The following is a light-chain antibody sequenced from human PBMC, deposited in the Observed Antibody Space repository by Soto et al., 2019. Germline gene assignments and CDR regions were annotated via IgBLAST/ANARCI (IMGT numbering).Light chain of an antibody. CDR1: QSVSSF. CDR2: DAS. V-gene: IGKV3-11*01. J-gene: IGKJ4*01. CDR3: QQRSNWPLT. Sequence: EVVLTQSPDTLSLSPGERATLSCRASQSVSSFLAWYQQKPGQPPRHLIYDASNRAAGVPARFSGSGSGTDYTLTISSLEPEDFAVYYCQQRSNWPLTFGGGTKVDIK.